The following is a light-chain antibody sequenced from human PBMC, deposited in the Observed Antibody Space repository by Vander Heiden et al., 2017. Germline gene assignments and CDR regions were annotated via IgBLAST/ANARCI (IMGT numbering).Light chain of an antibody. CDR3: QQYGTSPYT. V-gene: IGKV3-20*01. Sequence: ENVLTQSPGTLSLSQGESATLSCRASQSVSSSHLAWYQQKPGQAPRLLIHAASSRATGISDRFSGGGSGTDYTLTISRLEPEYFAVYYCQQYGTSPYTFGQGTKLEIK. CDR1: QSVSSSH. J-gene: IGKJ2*01. CDR2: AAS.